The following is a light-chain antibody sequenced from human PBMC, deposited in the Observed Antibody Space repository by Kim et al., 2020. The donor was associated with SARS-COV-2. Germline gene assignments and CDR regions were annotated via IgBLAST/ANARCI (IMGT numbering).Light chain of an antibody. CDR1: QGVNSY. J-gene: IGKJ4*01. CDR2: DAS. V-gene: IGKV3-11*01. CDR3: HQRSDWPALT. Sequence: SPGKRAALSCLSRQGVNSYFAWYQQKPGQPPRLLIHDASNRPTGIPARFVGSGSATDFTLTITSLEPEDSAVYYCHQRSDWPALTFGGGTKVDIK.